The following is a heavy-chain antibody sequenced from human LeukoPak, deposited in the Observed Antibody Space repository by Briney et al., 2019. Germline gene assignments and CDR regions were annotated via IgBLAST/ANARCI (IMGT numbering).Heavy chain of an antibody. CDR3: GRAFPPLRTSSAGDL. V-gene: IGHV3-11*04. Sequence: GGSLRLSCAASGFTFSDYYMSWIRQAPGKGLEWVSYISSSGSTIYYADSVKGRFTISRDNAKNLLYLQMNGLGAEDTAVYYCGRAFPPLRTSSAGDLWGQGTLVTVSS. CDR1: GFTFSDYY. CDR2: ISSSGSTI. D-gene: IGHD3-16*01. J-gene: IGHJ4*02.